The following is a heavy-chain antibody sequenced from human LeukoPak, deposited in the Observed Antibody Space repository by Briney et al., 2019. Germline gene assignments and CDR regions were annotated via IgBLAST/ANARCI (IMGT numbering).Heavy chain of an antibody. CDR3: AKATMGPYDSRTYFDY. J-gene: IGHJ4*02. D-gene: IGHD3-22*01. CDR1: GFTFSSYT. Sequence: GGSLRLSCAASGFTFSSYTMNWVRQAPGKGLEWVSATSGSGSSTYYADSVKGRFTISRDNSKNTLYLQMNGLRAEDTAVYYCAKATMGPYDSRTYFDYWGQGTLVTVSS. V-gene: IGHV3-23*01. CDR2: TSGSGSST.